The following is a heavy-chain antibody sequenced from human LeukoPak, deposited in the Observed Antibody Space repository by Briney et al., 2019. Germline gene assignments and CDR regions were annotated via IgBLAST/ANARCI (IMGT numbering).Heavy chain of an antibody. CDR2: LRSDGSDK. V-gene: IGHV3-30*02. J-gene: IGHJ6*04. CDR1: ELAFSGFG. Sequence: GGSLRLSCAASELAFSGFGMHWVRQAPGKGLEWVAFLRSDGSDKSFADSVKGRFTISRDNSKNTLYLQMNSLRAEDTAVYYCAELGITMIGGVWGKGTTVTISS. D-gene: IGHD3-10*02. CDR3: AELGITMIGGV.